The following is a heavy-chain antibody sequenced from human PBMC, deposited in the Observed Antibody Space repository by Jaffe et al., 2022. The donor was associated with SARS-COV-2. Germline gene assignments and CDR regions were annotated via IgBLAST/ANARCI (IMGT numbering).Heavy chain of an antibody. CDR1: GFTFSTHW. CDR2: ITDDGRST. V-gene: IGHV3-74*01. Sequence: EVQLVESGGGLVQPGGSLRLSCAASGFTFSTHWMYWVRQAPGKGLVWISRITDDGRSTTYADSVKGRFTISRDNAKNTLYLQMNSLRAEDTAVYYCARASPTWENDHWGQGTLVTVSS. D-gene: IGHD1-1*01. J-gene: IGHJ4*02. CDR3: ARASPTWENDH.